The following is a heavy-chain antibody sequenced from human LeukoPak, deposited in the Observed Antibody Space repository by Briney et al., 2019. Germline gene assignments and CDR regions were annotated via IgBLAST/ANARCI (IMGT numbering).Heavy chain of an antibody. J-gene: IGHJ4*02. V-gene: IGHV1-69*01. CDR1: GGTFSSYA. CDR2: IIPIFGTA. Sequence: GSSVKVSCKASGGTFSSYAISWVRQAPGQGLEWMGGIIPIFGTANYAQKFQGRVTITADESTSTAYMELRSLRSEDTAVYYCARDLSLATVTTGLGYWGQGTLVTVSS. CDR3: ARDLSLATVTTGLGY. D-gene: IGHD4-17*01.